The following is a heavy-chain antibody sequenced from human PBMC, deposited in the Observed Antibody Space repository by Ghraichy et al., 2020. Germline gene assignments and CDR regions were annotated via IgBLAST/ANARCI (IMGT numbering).Heavy chain of an antibody. Sequence: GGSLRLSCAASGFTFSRFWKHWVRQAPGKGLVWVSRTNEDGTFTTYADSVRGRFTISRDNAKNTMYLQKNSLRDEDTAVYYCTRDLRGESDNWGQGTLVTLSS. CDR1: GFTFSRFW. J-gene: IGHJ4*02. CDR3: TRDLRGESDN. CDR2: TNEDGTFT. V-gene: IGHV3-74*01.